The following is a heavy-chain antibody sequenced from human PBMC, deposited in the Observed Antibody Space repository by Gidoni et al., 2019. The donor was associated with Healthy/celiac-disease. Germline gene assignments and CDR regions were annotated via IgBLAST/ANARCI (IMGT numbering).Heavy chain of an antibody. V-gene: IGHV5-10-1*01. J-gene: IGHJ3*02. D-gene: IGHD2-15*01. CDR3: ARHPIVVVVAPNLRDAFDI. CDR2: IDPSDSYT. Sequence: EVQLVQSGAEVKKPGESLRISCKCSGYSFTSYWISWVRQMPGKGLEWMGRIDPSDSYTNYSPSFQGHVTISADKSISTAYLQWSSLKASDTAMYYCARHPIVVVVAPNLRDAFDIWGQGTMVTVSS. CDR1: GYSFTSYW.